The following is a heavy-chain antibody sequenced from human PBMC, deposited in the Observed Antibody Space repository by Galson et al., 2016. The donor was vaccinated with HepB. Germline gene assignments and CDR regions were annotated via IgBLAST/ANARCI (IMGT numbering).Heavy chain of an antibody. V-gene: IGHV5-51*01. Sequence: QSGAAVKKPGESLKISCQAYGNIFTTYWIAWVRQMPGKGLEWMAIIYPGNSDIRYSPSFQGQVTISAYKAISTAYLQRGILKASDTSMYYCARPRDCSGGSCFSGWFDPWGQGTLVTVSS. CDR3: ARPRDCSGGSCFSGWFDP. CDR2: IYPGNSDI. CDR1: GNIFTTYW. D-gene: IGHD2-15*01. J-gene: IGHJ5*02.